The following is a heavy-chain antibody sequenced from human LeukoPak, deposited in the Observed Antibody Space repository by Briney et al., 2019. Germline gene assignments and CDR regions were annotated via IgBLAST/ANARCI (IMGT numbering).Heavy chain of an antibody. V-gene: IGHV4-59*01. Sequence: PSETLSLTCTVSGGSISSYYWSWIRQPPGKGLEWIGYIYYSGSTNYNPSLRSRVTISVDTSKNQFSLKLSSVTAADTAVYYCAGHDSSGTYFQHWGQGTLVTVSS. CDR1: GGSISSYY. CDR3: AGHDSSGTYFQH. CDR2: IYYSGST. D-gene: IGHD3-22*01. J-gene: IGHJ1*01.